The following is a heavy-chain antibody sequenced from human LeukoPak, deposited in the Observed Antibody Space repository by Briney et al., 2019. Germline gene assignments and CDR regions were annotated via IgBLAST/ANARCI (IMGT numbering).Heavy chain of an antibody. Sequence: GRSLRLSCGASGFTFSSYGMHWVRQAPGKGLEWEAVIWYDGSQKYYADSVKGRFTISRDNSKNVLYLQMNSLRVEDTAMYYCTRLYRSGWYVPWGQGTLVTVSS. CDR2: IWYDGSQK. CDR3: TRLYRSGWYVP. J-gene: IGHJ5*02. V-gene: IGHV3-33*01. D-gene: IGHD6-19*01. CDR1: GFTFSSYG.